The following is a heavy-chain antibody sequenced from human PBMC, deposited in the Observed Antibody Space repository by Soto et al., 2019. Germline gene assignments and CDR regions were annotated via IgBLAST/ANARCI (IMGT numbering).Heavy chain of an antibody. CDR2: TIPIFGTP. CDR3: ASPYTSSFAFDI. CDR1: GGTLSIYG. Sequence: QVQLVQSGAEVKNPGSSVKVSCKASGGTLSIYGSSWVRQAPGQGLEWMGGTIPIFGTPNYAQKFQGRVTITADKSTSTAYMELSSLRSEDTAVYYCASPYTSSFAFDIWGQGTVVTVSS. V-gene: IGHV1-69*06. J-gene: IGHJ3*02. D-gene: IGHD6-6*01.